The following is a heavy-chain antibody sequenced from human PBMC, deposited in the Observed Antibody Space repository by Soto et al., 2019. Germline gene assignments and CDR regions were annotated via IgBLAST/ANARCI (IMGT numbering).Heavy chain of an antibody. CDR1: GYTFTSHG. CDR3: ARLLTEGVTYREDAFDI. Sequence: ASVKVSCKASGYTFTSHGISWVRQAPGQGLEWMGWISTYNGKTDYSQKFQGRVTMTADTRTTTGYMEVRSLRSDNTAVYYCARLLTEGVTYREDAFDIWGQGTKVTVSS. J-gene: IGHJ3*02. CDR2: ISTYNGKT. D-gene: IGHD3-9*01. V-gene: IGHV1-18*01.